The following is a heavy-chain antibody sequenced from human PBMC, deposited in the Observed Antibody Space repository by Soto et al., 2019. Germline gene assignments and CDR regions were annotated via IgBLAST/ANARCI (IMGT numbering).Heavy chain of an antibody. CDR2: IYYSGST. CDR1: GGSISSGCYY. V-gene: IGHV4-31*03. J-gene: IGHJ4*02. CDR3: ARVLPAAAAGEYYFDY. Sequence: SETLSLTCTVSGGSISSGCYYWSWIRQHPGKGLEWIGYIYYSGSTYYNPSLKSRVTISVDTSKNQFSLKLSSVTAADTAVYYCARVLPAAAAGEYYFDYWGQGTLVTVSS. D-gene: IGHD6-13*01.